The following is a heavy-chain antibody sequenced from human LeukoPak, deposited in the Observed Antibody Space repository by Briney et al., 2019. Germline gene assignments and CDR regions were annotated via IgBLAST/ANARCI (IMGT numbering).Heavy chain of an antibody. Sequence: SETLSLTCAVYGGSFSGYYWSWIRQPPGKGLEWIGEINHSGSTNYNPSLKSRVTISVDTSKNQFSLKLSSVTAADTAVYYCARGWLQSGFAYWGQGTLVTVSS. CDR1: GGSFSGYY. J-gene: IGHJ4*02. D-gene: IGHD5-24*01. V-gene: IGHV4-34*01. CDR3: ARGWLQSGFAY. CDR2: INHSGST.